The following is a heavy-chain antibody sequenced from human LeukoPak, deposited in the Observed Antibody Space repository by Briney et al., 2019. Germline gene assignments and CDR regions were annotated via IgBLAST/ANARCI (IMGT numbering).Heavy chain of an antibody. Sequence: QPGRSLRLSCAASGFTFSSYGIHWVRQPPGKGLGWVAVIWYDGSNKYYADSVKGRVTISRDNSKDRLYLQMNSLRVEDTAVYYCARDRADYGDGIDYWGQGTLVTVSS. D-gene: IGHD4-17*01. CDR1: GFTFSSYG. CDR2: IWYDGSNK. V-gene: IGHV3-33*01. CDR3: ARDRADYGDGIDY. J-gene: IGHJ4*02.